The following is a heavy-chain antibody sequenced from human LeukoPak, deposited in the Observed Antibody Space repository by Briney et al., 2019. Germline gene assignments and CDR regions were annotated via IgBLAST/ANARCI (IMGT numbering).Heavy chain of an antibody. Sequence: GGSLRLSCAASGFTFSSYAMTWVRQAPGKGLEWVSGISGSGSSTYYADSVKGRFTISRDNSKNTVYLQMNSLRAEDTAVYYCAKADTMIVVVPTGYWGQGILVTVSS. J-gene: IGHJ4*02. V-gene: IGHV3-23*01. CDR2: ISGSGSST. CDR3: AKADTMIVVVPTGY. D-gene: IGHD3-22*01. CDR1: GFTFSSYA.